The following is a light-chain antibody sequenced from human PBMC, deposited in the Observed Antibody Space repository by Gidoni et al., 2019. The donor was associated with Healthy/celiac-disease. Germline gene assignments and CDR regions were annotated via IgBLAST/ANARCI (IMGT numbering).Light chain of an antibody. CDR2: DAS. V-gene: IGKV3-11*01. J-gene: IGKJ5*01. CDR1: QSVSSY. Sequence: EIVFTQSPATLSLSPWERATLSCRASQSVSSYLAWYQQKPGQAHRLLIYDASNRATGIPARFSGSGSGKDLTLTISSLEPEDFAVYYCQQRSNWPTFGQGTRLEIK. CDR3: QQRSNWPT.